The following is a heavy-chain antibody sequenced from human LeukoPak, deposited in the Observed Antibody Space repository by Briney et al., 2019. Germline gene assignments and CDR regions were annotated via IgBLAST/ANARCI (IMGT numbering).Heavy chain of an antibody. V-gene: IGHV4-59*01. Sequence: SETLCLTCTVSGGSISSYYWTWIRQPPGKGLEWIGYIFYIGSTNYNPSLKRRVTLSVDSSKNQSSLKLNSVTAADTAVSYCARLRGNYFPDYWGQGTLVTVSS. J-gene: IGHJ4*02. CDR2: IFYIGST. CDR3: ARLRGNYFPDY. CDR1: GGSISSYY. D-gene: IGHD4-11*01.